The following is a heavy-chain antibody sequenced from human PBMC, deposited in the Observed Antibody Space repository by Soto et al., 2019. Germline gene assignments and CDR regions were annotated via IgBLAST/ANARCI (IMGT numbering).Heavy chain of an antibody. J-gene: IGHJ4*02. CDR1: GGTFSSYA. V-gene: IGHV1-69*12. Sequence: QVQLVQSGAEVKKPGSSVKVSCKASGGTFSSYAISWVRQAPGQGLEWMGGIIPIFGTANYAQKFQGRVTITADESTSTAYMELSSPRAEDTAVYYCARVTTGTMSTTTFASWGQGTLVTVSS. CDR3: ARVTTGTMSTTTFAS. D-gene: IGHD1-1*01. CDR2: IIPIFGTA.